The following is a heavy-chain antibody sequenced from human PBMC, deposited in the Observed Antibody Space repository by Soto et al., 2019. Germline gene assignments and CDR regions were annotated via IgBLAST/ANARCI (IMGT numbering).Heavy chain of an antibody. CDR2: INHSGST. J-gene: IGHJ6*02. CDR3: AGGVQYCSSTSCYFRWGYYYYGMDV. Sequence: SETLSLTCTVSGGSVSSGSYYWSWIRQPPGKGLEWTGEINHSGSTNYNPSLKSRVTISVDTSKNQFSLKLSSVTAADTAVYYCAGGVQYCSSTSCYFRWGYYYYGMDVWGQGTTVTVSS. V-gene: IGHV4-39*07. CDR1: GGSVSSGSYY. D-gene: IGHD2-2*01.